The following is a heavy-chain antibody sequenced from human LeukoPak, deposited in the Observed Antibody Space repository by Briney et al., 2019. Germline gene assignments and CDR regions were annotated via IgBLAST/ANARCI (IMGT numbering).Heavy chain of an antibody. CDR2: ISYSGST. V-gene: IGHV4-59*01. D-gene: IGHD1-26*01. CDR3: ARVPRSSGTYWLDPYYFDY. Sequence: SGTLSLTCTVSGASLNNYYWSWIRQPPGKGLEWIGYISYSGSTNYNPSLKSRVTISIDTSTKQFFLRLSSVTAADTAVYYCARVPRSSGTYWLDPYYFDYWGQGTLVTVSS. CDR1: GASLNNYY. J-gene: IGHJ4*02.